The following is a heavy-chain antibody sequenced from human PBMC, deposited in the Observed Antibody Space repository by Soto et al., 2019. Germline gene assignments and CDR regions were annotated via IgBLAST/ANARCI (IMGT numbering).Heavy chain of an antibody. CDR2: ISYDGSNK. Sequence: GGSLRLSCAASGFTFSSYGMHWVRQAPGKGLEWVAVISYDGSNKYYADSVKGRFTISRDNSKNTLYLQMNSLRAGDTAVYYCAKDHRCLGLGYYFDYWGQGTLVTVSS. CDR3: AKDHRCLGLGYYFDY. CDR1: GFTFSSYG. J-gene: IGHJ4*02. V-gene: IGHV3-30*18. D-gene: IGHD3-16*01.